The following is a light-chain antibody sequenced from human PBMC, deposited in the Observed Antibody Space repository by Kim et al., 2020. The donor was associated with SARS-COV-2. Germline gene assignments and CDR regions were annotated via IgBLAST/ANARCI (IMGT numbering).Light chain of an antibody. V-gene: IGKV2-28*01. CDR2: LGS. CDR1: QSLLHTNGYTY. Sequence: DIVMTQSPLSLPVTPGEPASISCRSTQSLLHTNGYTYLDWFLQKPGQSPQLLIYLGSNRASGVPDRFSGSGSGTDFTLNISRVEAEDVGVYYCMQALQTPYTFGQGTKLEI. CDR3: MQALQTPYT. J-gene: IGKJ2*01.